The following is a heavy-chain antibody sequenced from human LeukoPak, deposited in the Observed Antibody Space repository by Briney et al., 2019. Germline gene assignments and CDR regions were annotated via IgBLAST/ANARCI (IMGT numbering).Heavy chain of an antibody. V-gene: IGHV5-51*01. CDR3: ARSAVAGFDY. CDR2: IYPGDSDT. CDR1: GYRFTSYW. D-gene: IGHD6-19*01. Sequence: GGSLQISRKGSGYRFTSYWLGWVRQVPGKGLGWMGIIYPGDSDTRYSPSFQGQVTISADKSISTAYLQWSSLKASDTAMYYCARSAVAGFDYWGQGTLVTVSS. J-gene: IGHJ4*02.